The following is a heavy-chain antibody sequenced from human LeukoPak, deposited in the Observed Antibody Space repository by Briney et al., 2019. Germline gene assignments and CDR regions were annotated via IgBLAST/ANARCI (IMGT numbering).Heavy chain of an antibody. V-gene: IGHV3-20*04. Sequence: GGSLRLSCAASGFTFADYGMSWVRQAPGKGLEWVSGINWNGGSTAYADSVKGRFTISRDNAKNSLYLQMKSLRAEDTALYYCTFQGVSNVGYTSSSGDYWGQGTLVTVSS. CDR1: GFTFADYG. CDR3: TFQGVSNVGYTSSSGDY. J-gene: IGHJ4*02. CDR2: INWNGGST. D-gene: IGHD6-6*01.